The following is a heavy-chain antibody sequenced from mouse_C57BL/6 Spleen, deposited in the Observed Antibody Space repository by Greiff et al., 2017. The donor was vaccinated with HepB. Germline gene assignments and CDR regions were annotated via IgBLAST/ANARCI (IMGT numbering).Heavy chain of an antibody. J-gene: IGHJ2*01. CDR3: ARKDYYDYHFDY. Sequence: VQLQQSGAELVKPGASVKISCKASGYAFSSYWMNWVKQRPGKGLEWIGQIYPGDGDTNYNGKFKGKATLTADKSSSTAYMQLSSLTSEDSAVYFCARKDYYDYHFDYWGQGTTLTVSS. D-gene: IGHD2-4*01. V-gene: IGHV1-80*01. CDR2: IYPGDGDT. CDR1: GYAFSSYW.